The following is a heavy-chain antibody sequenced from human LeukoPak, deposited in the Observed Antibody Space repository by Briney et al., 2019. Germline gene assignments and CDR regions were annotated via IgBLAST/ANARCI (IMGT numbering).Heavy chain of an antibody. CDR3: AKDPRRYSRTGGYFDY. D-gene: IGHD6-13*01. V-gene: IGHV3-23*01. Sequence: PGGSLRLSCAASGFTFDDYGMSWVRHAPGKGLEWVSGISGSGGSKYYADSVKGRFTISRDNSKNTLYLQMNSLRPEDTAVYYCAKDPRRYSRTGGYFDYWGQGTLVTVSS. CDR2: ISGSGGSK. J-gene: IGHJ4*02. CDR1: GFTFDDYG.